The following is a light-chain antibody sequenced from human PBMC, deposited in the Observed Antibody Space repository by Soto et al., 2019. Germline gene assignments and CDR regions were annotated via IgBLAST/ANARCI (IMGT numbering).Light chain of an antibody. CDR2: GNN. V-gene: IGLV1-44*01. J-gene: IGLJ2*01. CDR1: NSNIGTNH. Sequence: QPVLTQPPSASGTPGQRVAISCSGSNSNIGTNHVNWYQQLPGTAPKLLIYGNNQRPSGVPDRFSGSRSGTSASLAISGLQSEDEADYYCVAWDDSLNGHVVFGGGTKLTVL. CDR3: VAWDDSLNGHVV.